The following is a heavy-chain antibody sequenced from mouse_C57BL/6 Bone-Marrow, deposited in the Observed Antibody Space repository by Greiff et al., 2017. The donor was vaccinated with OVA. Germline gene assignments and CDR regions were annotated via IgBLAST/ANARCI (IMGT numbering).Heavy chain of an antibody. CDR1: GYTFTDYE. Sequence: QVQLQQSGAELVRPGASVTLSCKASGYTFTDYEMHWVKQTPVHGLEWIGAIDPETGGTAYNQKFKGKAILTADKSSSTAYMELRSLTSEDSAVYYCTKPRYYGSSYGYFDVWGTGTTVTVSS. CDR2: IDPETGGT. D-gene: IGHD1-1*01. V-gene: IGHV1-15*01. J-gene: IGHJ1*03. CDR3: TKPRYYGSSYGYFDV.